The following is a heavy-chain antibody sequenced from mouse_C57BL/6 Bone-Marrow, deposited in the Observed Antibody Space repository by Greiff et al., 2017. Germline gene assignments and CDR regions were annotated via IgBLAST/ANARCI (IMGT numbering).Heavy chain of an antibody. Sequence: EVKLMESGGDLVKPGGSLKLSCAASGFTFSSYGMSWVRQTPDKRLEWVATISSGGSYTYYPDSVKGRFTISRDNAKNTLYLQMSSLKSEDTAMDYCARTPATDWGQGTTLTVSS. D-gene: IGHD1-2*01. CDR2: ISSGGSYT. CDR1: GFTFSSYG. V-gene: IGHV5-6*01. J-gene: IGHJ2*01. CDR3: ARTPATD.